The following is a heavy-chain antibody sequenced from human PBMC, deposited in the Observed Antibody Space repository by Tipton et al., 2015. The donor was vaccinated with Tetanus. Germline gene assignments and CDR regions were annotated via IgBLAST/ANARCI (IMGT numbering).Heavy chain of an antibody. CDR1: GGSISSGGYY. CDR2: IYYSGST. CDR3: ARAGMVTDDRSKFDS. J-gene: IGHJ4*02. V-gene: IGHV4-31*03. D-gene: IGHD2-21*02. Sequence: TLSLTCTVSGGSISSGGYYWSWIRQHPGKGLEWIGHIYYSGSTYYNPSLKSRLTISVDTSKNQFSLKLSSVTAADTAVYYCARAGMVTDDRSKFDSWGQGSLVSVSS.